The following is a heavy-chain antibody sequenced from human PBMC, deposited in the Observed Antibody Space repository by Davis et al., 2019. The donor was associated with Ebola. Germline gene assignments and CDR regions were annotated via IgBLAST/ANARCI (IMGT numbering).Heavy chain of an antibody. Sequence: GESLKISCAASGFTVSSAWMTWVRQAPEKGLEWVATIKADGSAKYYVDSVKGRFTISRDNVKNSLYLQMDSLRAEDTAVYYCARETWLQPPDYWGQGTLVTVSS. J-gene: IGHJ4*02. D-gene: IGHD6-19*01. CDR3: ARETWLQPPDY. CDR2: IKADGSAK. CDR1: GFTVSSAW. V-gene: IGHV3-7*01.